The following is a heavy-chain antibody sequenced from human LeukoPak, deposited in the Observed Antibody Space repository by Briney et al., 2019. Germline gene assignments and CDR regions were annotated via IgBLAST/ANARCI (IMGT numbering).Heavy chain of an antibody. CDR3: ASLPLSYIDY. J-gene: IGHJ4*02. CDR2: TSSSGSTI. V-gene: IGHV3-48*03. Sequence: GGSLRLSCAASGFTFSRYEMNWVRQAPGKGLEWISYTSSSGSTIYYADSVKGRFTISRDNAKNSLYLQMNSLRAEDTAVYYCASLPLSYIDYWGQGTLVTVSS. CDR1: GFTFSRYE.